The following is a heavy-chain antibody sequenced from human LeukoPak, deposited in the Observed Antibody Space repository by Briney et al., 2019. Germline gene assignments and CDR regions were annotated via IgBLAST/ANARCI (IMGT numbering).Heavy chain of an antibody. CDR3: ARGRPHGNDY. Sequence: GTSLRLSCAASGFIFSSFGMHWVRQAPGKGLEWVAVIWYDGSNKYHADSVKGRFTISRDNSKNTLYLQMNSLRVEDTAVYYCARGRPHGNDYWGQGTLVTVSS. D-gene: IGHD4-23*01. CDR1: GFIFSSFG. CDR2: IWYDGSNK. J-gene: IGHJ4*02. V-gene: IGHV3-33*01.